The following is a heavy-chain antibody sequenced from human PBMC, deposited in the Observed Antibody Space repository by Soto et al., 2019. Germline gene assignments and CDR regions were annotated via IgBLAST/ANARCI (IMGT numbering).Heavy chain of an antibody. CDR2: IIPILGIA. CDR3: VPRGGASGY. J-gene: IGHJ4*02. Sequence: QVPLVQSGAEVKKPGSSVKVSCKASGGTFSSYTISWVRQAPGQGLEWMGRIIPILGIANYAQKFQGRVTITADKYTSTAYMELSRLRPEDTAVYYWVPRGGASGYWGQGTLVIVSS. V-gene: IGHV1-69*02. D-gene: IGHD1-26*01. CDR1: GGTFSSYT.